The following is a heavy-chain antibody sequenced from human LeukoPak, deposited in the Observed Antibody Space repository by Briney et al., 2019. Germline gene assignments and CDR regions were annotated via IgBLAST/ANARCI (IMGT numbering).Heavy chain of an antibody. Sequence: GGSLRLSCAASGFTFSNYWMSWVRQAPGKGLEWVANIKRDGSDNYYVGSVEGRFTISRDNAKNSLYLQMNSLRAEDTALYYCAKADYGSGSYYNVRYFDYWGQGTLVTVSS. CDR1: GFTFSNYW. J-gene: IGHJ4*02. V-gene: IGHV3-7*03. CDR2: IKRDGSDN. CDR3: AKADYGSGSYYNVRYFDY. D-gene: IGHD3-10*01.